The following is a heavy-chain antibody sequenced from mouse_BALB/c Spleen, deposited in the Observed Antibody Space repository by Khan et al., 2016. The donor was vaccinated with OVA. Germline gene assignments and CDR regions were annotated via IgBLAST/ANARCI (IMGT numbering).Heavy chain of an antibody. CDR3: TSRRLYGIFAY. V-gene: IGHV1-7*01. J-gene: IGHJ3*01. Sequence: QVQLKQSGAELAKPGASVKMSCKASGYTFTTYWMHWIKQRPGQGLEWIGYINPSTSYTEYSQKFKEQATLTADKSSSTAYMQLSSLTSEDSAIYYCTSRRLYGIFAYWVQETLVTVST. D-gene: IGHD2-1*01. CDR1: GYTFTTYW. CDR2: INPSTSYT.